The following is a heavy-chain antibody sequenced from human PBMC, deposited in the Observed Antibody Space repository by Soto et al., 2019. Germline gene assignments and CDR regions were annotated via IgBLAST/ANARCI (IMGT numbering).Heavy chain of an antibody. D-gene: IGHD3-10*01. CDR3: ARVVKYYYGSGSYYYYFDY. CDR1: GFTFSSYD. J-gene: IGHJ4*02. CDR2: IGTAGDT. V-gene: IGHV3-13*01. Sequence: PGGSLRLSCAASGFTFSSYDMHWVRQATGKGLEWVSAIGTAGDTYYPGSVKGRFTISRENAKNSLYLQMNSLRAGDTAVYYCARVVKYYYGSGSYYYYFDYWGQGT.